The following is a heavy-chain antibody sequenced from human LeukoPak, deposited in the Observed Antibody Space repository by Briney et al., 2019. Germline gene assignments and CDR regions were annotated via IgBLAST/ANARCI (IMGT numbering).Heavy chain of an antibody. V-gene: IGHV1-69*05. CDR1: GGTFSSYA. CDR2: IIPIFGTA. Sequence: SVKVSCKASGGTFSSYAISWVRQAPGQGREWMGRIIPIFGTANYAQKFQGRVTITTDESTSTAYMELSSLRSEDTAVYYCARDGSGSYSPTFDYWGQGTLVTVSS. D-gene: IGHD1-26*01. J-gene: IGHJ4*02. CDR3: ARDGSGSYSPTFDY.